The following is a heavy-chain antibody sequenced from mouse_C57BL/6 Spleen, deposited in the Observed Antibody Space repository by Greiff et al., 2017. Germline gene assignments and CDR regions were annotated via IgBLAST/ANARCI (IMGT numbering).Heavy chain of an antibody. CDR1: GYSITSGYY. CDR2: ISYDGSN. J-gene: IGHJ4*01. D-gene: IGHD1-1*01. CDR3: ASITTVVDAMDY. V-gene: IGHV3-6*01. Sequence: EVQLQQSGPGLVKPSQSLSLTCSVTGYSITSGYYWNWIRQFPGNKLEWMGYISYDGSNNYNPSLQNRISITRDTSKNQFVLKLHSVTTEDTATYYCASITTVVDAMDYWGQGASVTVSS.